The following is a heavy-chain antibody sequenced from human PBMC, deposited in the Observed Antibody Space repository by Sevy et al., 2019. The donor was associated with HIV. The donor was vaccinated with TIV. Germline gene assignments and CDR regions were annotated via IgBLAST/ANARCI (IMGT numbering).Heavy chain of an antibody. CDR2: ISGSGGST. J-gene: IGHJ1*01. CDR3: ATTSLAVAGPRYFQH. D-gene: IGHD6-19*01. CDR1: GFTLSSYA. Sequence: GGSLRLSCTASGFTLSSYAMSWVRQAPGKGLEWVSAISGSGGSTYYANSVKGRFTISRDNSKNTLYLQMNSLRAEDTAVYYWATTSLAVAGPRYFQHWGQGTLVTVSS. V-gene: IGHV3-23*01.